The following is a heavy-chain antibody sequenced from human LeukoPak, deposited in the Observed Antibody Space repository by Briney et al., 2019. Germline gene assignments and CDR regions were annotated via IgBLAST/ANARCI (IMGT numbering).Heavy chain of an antibody. V-gene: IGHV1-69*05. CDR2: IIPIFGTA. CDR3: ARDHYYDSSGYYYVTPSVFDY. CDR1: GGTFSSYA. J-gene: IGHJ4*02. D-gene: IGHD3-22*01. Sequence: SVKVSCKASGGTFSSYAISWVRQAPGQGLEWMGRIIPIFGTANYAQKFQGRVTITTDESTSTAYKELSSLRSEDTAVYYCARDHYYDSSGYYYVTPSVFDYWGQGTLVTVSS.